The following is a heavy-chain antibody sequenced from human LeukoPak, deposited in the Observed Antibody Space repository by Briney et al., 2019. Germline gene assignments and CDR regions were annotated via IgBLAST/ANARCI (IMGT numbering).Heavy chain of an antibody. Sequence: PSETLSLTCNVSGVSLSSYYWNWIRHPAGKGLEWIGRIFTSGSTNYNPSLKSRVSISVDKSKNQLSLKLRSVTAADTAVYFCARDDGNSRSWYYFDYWGQGTLATVSS. CDR2: IFTSGST. V-gene: IGHV4-4*07. D-gene: IGHD6-13*01. CDR1: GVSLSSYY. CDR3: ARDDGNSRSWYYFDY. J-gene: IGHJ4*02.